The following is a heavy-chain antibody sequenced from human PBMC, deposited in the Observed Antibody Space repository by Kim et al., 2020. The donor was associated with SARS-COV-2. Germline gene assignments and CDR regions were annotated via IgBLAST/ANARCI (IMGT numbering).Heavy chain of an antibody. D-gene: IGHD6-13*01. CDR1: GGSISSGGYY. CDR2: IYYSGST. CDR3: ARVSFGSWYQN. J-gene: IGHJ4*02. Sequence: SETLSLTCTVSGGSISSGGYYWSWIRQHPGKGLEWIGYIYYSGSTYYNPSLKSRVTISVDTSKNQFSLKLSSVTAADTAVYYCARVSFGSWYQNWGQGTLVTVSS. V-gene: IGHV4-31*03.